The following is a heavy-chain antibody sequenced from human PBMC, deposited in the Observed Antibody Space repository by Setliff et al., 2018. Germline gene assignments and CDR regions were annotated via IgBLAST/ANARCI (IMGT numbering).Heavy chain of an antibody. CDR3: ARGPRFDYESPTYRRRFDP. CDR2: VHFGGDT. CDR1: GGGSINNYY. J-gene: IGHJ5*02. V-gene: IGHV4-59*01. Sequence: SETLSLTCTVSGGGSINNYYWSWVRQSPGKGLEWIGFVHFGGDTNYNPSLKSRVTISFNTSKNQIALNLSSVTPAATAVYFCARGPRFDYESPTYRRRFDPWGQGTAVTVSS. D-gene: IGHD3-22*01.